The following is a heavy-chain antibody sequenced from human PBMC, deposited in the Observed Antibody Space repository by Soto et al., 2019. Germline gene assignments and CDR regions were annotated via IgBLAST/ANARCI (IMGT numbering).Heavy chain of an antibody. CDR3: AKESGDLYSSSWYFDY. CDR2: ISGSGGST. J-gene: IGHJ4*02. CDR1: GFTFSSYA. Sequence: EVQLLESGGGLVQPGGSLRLSRAASGFTFSSYAMSWVRQAPGKGLEWVSAISGSGGSTYYADSVKGRFTISRDNSKNTLYLQMNSLRAEDTAVYYCAKESGDLYSSSWYFDYWGQGTLVTVSS. D-gene: IGHD6-13*01. V-gene: IGHV3-23*01.